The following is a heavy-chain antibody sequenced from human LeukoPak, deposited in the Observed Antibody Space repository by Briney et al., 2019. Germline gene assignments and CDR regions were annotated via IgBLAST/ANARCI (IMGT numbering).Heavy chain of an antibody. V-gene: IGHV1-8*01. CDR1: GYTFTSYD. Sequence: ASVKVSCKASGYTFTSYDINWVRQATGQGLEWMGWMNPNSGNTDYAQKLQGRVTMTTDTSTSTAYMELRSLRSDDTAVYYCARDGVGAVAAYFDYWGQGTLVTVSS. CDR3: ARDGVGAVAAYFDY. J-gene: IGHJ4*02. D-gene: IGHD6-19*01. CDR2: MNPNSGNT.